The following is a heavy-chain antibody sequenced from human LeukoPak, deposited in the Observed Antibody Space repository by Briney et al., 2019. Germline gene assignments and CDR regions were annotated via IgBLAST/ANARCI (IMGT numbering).Heavy chain of an antibody. Sequence: GASVKVSCKASGYTFTGYYMHWVRQAPGQGLEWMGWINPNSGGTNYAQKFQGRVTMTRDTPISTAYMELSRLRSDNTAVYYCARAAAKNSFDYWGQGTLVTVSS. CDR2: INPNSGGT. CDR1: GYTFTGYY. CDR3: ARAAAKNSFDY. V-gene: IGHV1-2*02. J-gene: IGHJ4*02. D-gene: IGHD2-2*01.